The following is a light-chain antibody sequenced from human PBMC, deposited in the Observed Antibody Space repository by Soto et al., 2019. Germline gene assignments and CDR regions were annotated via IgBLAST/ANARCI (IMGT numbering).Light chain of an antibody. J-gene: IGKJ5*01. CDR2: DAS. CDR1: QSVSSY. V-gene: IGKV3-11*01. CDR3: QQRSNWST. Sequence: EIVLTQSPANLSLSPGERATLSCRASQSVSSYLAWYQQKPGQAPRLLIYDASNRATGIPARFSGSGSGTDFTLTISSLEPEDLAVYYCQQRSNWSTFGQGTRLEIK.